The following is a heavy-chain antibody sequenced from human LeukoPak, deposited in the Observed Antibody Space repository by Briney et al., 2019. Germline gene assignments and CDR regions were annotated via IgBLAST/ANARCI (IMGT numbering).Heavy chain of an antibody. CDR1: GFTFDDYA. J-gene: IGHJ4*02. CDR2: ISWNSDTT. CDR3: ATNGGGDSGYGNFDY. Sequence: GGSLRLSCAVSGFTFDDYATHWVRQVPGKGLEWVSGISWNSDTTGLADSVKGRFTISRDNAKNSLYLQMNSLRTEDTALYYCATNGGGDSGYGNFDYWGQGTLVTVSS. V-gene: IGHV3-9*01. D-gene: IGHD5-12*01.